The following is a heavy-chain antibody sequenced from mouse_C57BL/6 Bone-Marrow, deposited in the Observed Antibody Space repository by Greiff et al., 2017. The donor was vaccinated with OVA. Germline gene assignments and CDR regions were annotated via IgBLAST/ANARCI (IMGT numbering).Heavy chain of an antibody. CDR2: INPYNGGT. Sequence: VQLQQSGPVLVKPGASVKMSCKASGYTFTDYYMNWVKQSHGKSLEWIGGINPYNGGTSYNQKFKGKATLTVDKSSSTAYMELNSLTSEDSAVYYCARLGPKVYFDYWGQGTTLTVSS. CDR1: GYTFTDYY. D-gene: IGHD4-1*01. V-gene: IGHV1-19*01. J-gene: IGHJ2*01. CDR3: ARLGPKVYFDY.